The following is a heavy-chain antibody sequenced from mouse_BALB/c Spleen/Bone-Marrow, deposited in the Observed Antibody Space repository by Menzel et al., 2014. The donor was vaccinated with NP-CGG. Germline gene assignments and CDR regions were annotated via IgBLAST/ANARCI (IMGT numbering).Heavy chain of an antibody. CDR2: ISSGGRYI. J-gene: IGHJ3*01. CDR3: TREEDYDGNYKFAY. D-gene: IGHD2-3*01. V-gene: IGHV5-6-4*01. CDR1: GFTFSTYI. Sequence: EVQVVESGGDLVKPGGSLKLSCAASGFTFSTYIMSWVRQTPEKRLEWVATISSGGRYIFHPDSVKGRFTLSRDNAKNTLHLQMSSLRSDDTAMYYCTREEDYDGNYKFAYWGQGTLVTVSA.